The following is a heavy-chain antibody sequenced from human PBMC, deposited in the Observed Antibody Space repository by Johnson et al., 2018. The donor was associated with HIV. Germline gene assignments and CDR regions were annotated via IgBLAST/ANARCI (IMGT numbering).Heavy chain of an antibody. CDR2: ISYDGSNT. D-gene: IGHD2/OR15-2a*01. CDR3: AKNSAAFDI. CDR1: GFTFSSYA. V-gene: IGHV3-30*04. J-gene: IGHJ3*02. Sequence: QVQLVESGGGVVQPGRSLRLSCAASGFTFSSYAMHWVRQAPGKGLAWVAVISYDGSNTYYADSVKGRFTISRDNSKNTLYLQMNSLRAEDTAVYYCAKNSAAFDIWGQGTMVTVSS.